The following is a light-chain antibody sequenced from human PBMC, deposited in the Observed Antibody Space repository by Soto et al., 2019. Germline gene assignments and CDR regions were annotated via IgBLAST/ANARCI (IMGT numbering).Light chain of an antibody. CDR1: SSDVGSYNL. CDR2: EGS. V-gene: IGLV2-23*01. Sequence: QSALTQPASVSGSPGQSITISCTGTSSDVGSYNLVSWYQQHPGKAPKLMIYEGSKRPSGVSNRFSGSKSGNTASLTISGLQAEDEADYYCCSYAGSSTSVVFGGGTKPPS. CDR3: CSYAGSSTSVV. J-gene: IGLJ2*01.